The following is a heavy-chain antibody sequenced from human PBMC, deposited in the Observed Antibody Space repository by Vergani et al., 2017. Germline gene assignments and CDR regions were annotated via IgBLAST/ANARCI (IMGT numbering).Heavy chain of an antibody. CDR3: ASGKDYSDSTSRFRWRLFDV. J-gene: IGHJ2*01. CDR1: GDSIISRSYY. D-gene: IGHD3-3*01. Sequence: QMQLQESGPGLVKASETLSLTCTVSGDSIISRSYYWGWLRQPPGKGLEWIGSIYNSGNGDSSSSLKSRVTISADTSKNQFSLRLTFVTAADTAVYYRASGKDYSDSTSRFRWRLFDVWGRGTLVTVPS. CDR2: IYNSGNG. V-gene: IGHV4-39*01.